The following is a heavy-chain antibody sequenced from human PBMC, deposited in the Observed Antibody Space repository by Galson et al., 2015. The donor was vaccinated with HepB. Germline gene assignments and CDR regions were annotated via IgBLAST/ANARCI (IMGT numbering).Heavy chain of an antibody. Sequence: SLRLSCAASGFTFSSYSIHWVREAPGKGLEWVAIISHDGRNTYYAYSVKGRFTISRDNSRNTLYLQMNGLRSGDTAVYYCARERGAGWYEGNDYWGQGTRVVVSS. CDR1: GFTFSSYS. CDR3: ARERGAGWYEGNDY. CDR2: ISHDGRNT. V-gene: IGHV3-30*04. J-gene: IGHJ4*02. D-gene: IGHD6-19*01.